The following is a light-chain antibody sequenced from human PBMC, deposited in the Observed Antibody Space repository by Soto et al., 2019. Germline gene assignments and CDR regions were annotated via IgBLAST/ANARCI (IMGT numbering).Light chain of an antibody. CDR2: GAS. J-gene: IGKJ1*01. CDR3: QHYGSSPSWT. Sequence: EIVLTQSPGTLSLSPGERATLSCRASQSVSSSYLAWYQQKPGQAPRLLIYGASSRDTGIPDRFSGSVSGTDFTLTISRLEPEDFALYYCQHYGSSPSWTFGQGTKVDSK. CDR1: QSVSSSY. V-gene: IGKV3-20*01.